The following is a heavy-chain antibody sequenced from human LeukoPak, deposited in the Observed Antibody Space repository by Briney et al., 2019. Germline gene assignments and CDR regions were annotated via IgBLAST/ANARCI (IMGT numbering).Heavy chain of an antibody. CDR1: GFIFSNHT. D-gene: IGHD3-10*01. Sequence: GGSLRLSCAASGFIFSNHTMNWVRQAPGKGLEWVSYISSSSSAMYYADSVKGRFTISRDNSKNTLYLQMNSLRAEDTAVYYCAKDQGSNGSGMSFWGQGTLVTVSS. V-gene: IGHV3-48*01. CDR2: ISSSSSAM. CDR3: AKDQGSNGSGMSF. J-gene: IGHJ4*02.